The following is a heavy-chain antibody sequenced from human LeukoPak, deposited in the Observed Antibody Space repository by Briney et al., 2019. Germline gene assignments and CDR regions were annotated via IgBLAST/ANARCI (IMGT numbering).Heavy chain of an antibody. V-gene: IGHV1-18*01. D-gene: IGHD3-22*01. CDR3: ARDSPMIVTRSAFDI. CDR2: ISAYNGNT. Sequence: GASVKVSCKASGYTFTSYGISWVRQAPGQGLEWMGWISAYNGNTNYAQKLQGRVTMTTDTSTSTAYMELRSLRSDDTAVYYCARDSPMIVTRSAFDIWGQGTTVTVSS. J-gene: IGHJ3*02. CDR1: GYTFTSYG.